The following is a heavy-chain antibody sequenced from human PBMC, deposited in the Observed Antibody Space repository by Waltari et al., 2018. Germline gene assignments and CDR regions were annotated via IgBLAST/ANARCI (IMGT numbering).Heavy chain of an antibody. CDR1: GGSFSGYY. CDR2: INHSGST. Sequence: QVQLQQWGAGLLKPSETLSLTCAVYGGSFSGYYWSWIRQPPGKGLEWIGEINHSGSTNYNPSLKSRVTISVDTSKNQFSLKLSAVTAADTAVYYCARTRGYYDYIWGSYRFGYFDYWGQGTLVTVSS. CDR3: ARTRGYYDYIWGSYRFGYFDY. D-gene: IGHD3-16*02. V-gene: IGHV4-34*01. J-gene: IGHJ4*02.